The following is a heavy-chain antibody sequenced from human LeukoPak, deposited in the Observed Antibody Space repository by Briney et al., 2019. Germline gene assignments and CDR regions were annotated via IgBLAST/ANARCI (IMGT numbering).Heavy chain of an antibody. Sequence: SETLSLTCGVYGGSFSSYYWTWIRQPPGKGLEWIGEINHSGRTNYNPSLKSRVTISVDTSKNRFSLKLSSVTAAYTAVYYCARGYCSSTSCFRGRGNRLNWFDPWGQGTLVTVSS. J-gene: IGHJ5*02. V-gene: IGHV4-34*01. D-gene: IGHD2-2*01. CDR3: ARGYCSSTSCFRGRGNRLNWFDP. CDR1: GGSFSSYY. CDR2: INHSGRT.